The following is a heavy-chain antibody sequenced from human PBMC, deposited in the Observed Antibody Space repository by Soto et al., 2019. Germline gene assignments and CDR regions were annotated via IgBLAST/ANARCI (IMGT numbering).Heavy chain of an antibody. V-gene: IGHV4-59*08. CDR2: IYYSGST. J-gene: IGHJ4*02. CDR1: GGSISSYY. D-gene: IGHD5-18*01. Sequence: PSETLSLTCTVSGGSISSYYWSWIRQPPGKGMKWIGYIYYSGSTNYNSSIKSRVTISVDTSKNQFSLKLSSVTAADTAVYYCARRYGSCFDYWVQGTLVTVSS. CDR3: ARRYGSCFDY.